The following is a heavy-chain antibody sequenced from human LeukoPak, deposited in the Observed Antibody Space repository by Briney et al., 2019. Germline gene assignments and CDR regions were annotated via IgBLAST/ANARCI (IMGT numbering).Heavy chain of an antibody. V-gene: IGHV3-7*01. CDR3: ARDRYGSY. J-gene: IGHJ4*02. D-gene: IGHD4-17*01. Sequence: PGGSLRLSCAASGFTFSNYWMTWVRQAPGKGLEWVANIKQDGSERYYVDSVKGRFTISRDNAKNSLYLQMNSLRAEDTAMYYCARDRYGSYWGQGTLVTVSS. CDR2: IKQDGSER. CDR1: GFTFSNYW.